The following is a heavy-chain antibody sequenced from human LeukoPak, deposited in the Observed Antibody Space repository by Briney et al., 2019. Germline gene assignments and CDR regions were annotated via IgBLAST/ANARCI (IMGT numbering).Heavy chain of an antibody. CDR3: AKEGGSGAYYDYVWGSYPNWFDP. CDR2: TSGSGGST. D-gene: IGHD3-16*01. J-gene: IGHJ5*02. CDR1: GFTFSSYA. V-gene: IGHV3-23*01. Sequence: PGRSLTLSWAASGFTFSSYAVSWVRQPPGKGLEWDSATSGSGGSTYYADSVKGQFTMTRDNSKNTLYLQMNSLRAEDTAVYYCAKEGGSGAYYDYVWGSYPNWFDPWGQGTLVTVSS.